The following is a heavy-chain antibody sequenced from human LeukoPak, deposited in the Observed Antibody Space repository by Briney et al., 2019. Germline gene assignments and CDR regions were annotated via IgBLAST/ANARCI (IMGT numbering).Heavy chain of an antibody. CDR2: ISAYNGNT. V-gene: IGHV1-18*01. Sequence: GASVKVSCKASGYTFTSYGISWVRQAPGQGLEWMGWISAYNGNTNYAQKLQGRVTMTTDTSTSTAYMELSRLRSDDTAVYYCARDTDFWSGYFQFESEQDTYFDYWGQGTLVTVSS. D-gene: IGHD3-3*01. CDR3: ARDTDFWSGYFQFESEQDTYFDY. CDR1: GYTFTSYG. J-gene: IGHJ4*02.